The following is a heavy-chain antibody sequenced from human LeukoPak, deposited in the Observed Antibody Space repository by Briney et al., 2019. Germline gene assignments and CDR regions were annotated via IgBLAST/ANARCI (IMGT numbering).Heavy chain of an antibody. CDR3: ARDGELGGYCSSTSCHESDY. D-gene: IGHD2-2*01. Sequence: GASVKVSCKASGYTFTGYYMHWARQAPGQGLEWMGWINPNSGGTNYAQKFQGRVTMTRDTSISTAYMELSRPRSDDTAVYYCARDGELGGYCSSTSCHESDYWGQGTLVTVSS. CDR1: GYTFTGYY. CDR2: INPNSGGT. J-gene: IGHJ4*02. V-gene: IGHV1-2*02.